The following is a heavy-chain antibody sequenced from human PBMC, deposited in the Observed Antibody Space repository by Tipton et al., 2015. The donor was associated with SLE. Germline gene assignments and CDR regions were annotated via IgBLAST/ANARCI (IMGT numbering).Heavy chain of an antibody. Sequence: SLRLSCSASGFAFSSYDMSWVRQAPGKGLEWVSYISSSAGAMYYADSVKGRFTVSRDNVENSLYLQMNSLRGEDTATYYCARGAVLGIAGATMWFHPWGQGTLVTVSS. CDR2: ISSSAGAM. CDR3: ARGAVLGIAGATMWFHP. CDR1: GFAFSSYD. D-gene: IGHD1-26*01. J-gene: IGHJ5*02. V-gene: IGHV3-48*03.